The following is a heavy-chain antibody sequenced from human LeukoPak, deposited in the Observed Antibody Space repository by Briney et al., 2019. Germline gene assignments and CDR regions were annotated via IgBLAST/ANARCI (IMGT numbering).Heavy chain of an antibody. D-gene: IGHD1-7*01. CDR3: ASLRQKYNWNYGPAPGRSRYYFDY. CDR1: GGSISSSSYY. V-gene: IGHV4-39*07. J-gene: IGHJ4*02. Sequence: SETLSLTCTVSGGSISSSSYYWGWIRQPPGKGLEWIGSIYYSGSTYYNPSLKSRITMSVNTAKNQFSLKLSSVTAADTAVYYCASLRQKYNWNYGPAPGRSRYYFDYWGQGTLVTVSS. CDR2: IYYSGST.